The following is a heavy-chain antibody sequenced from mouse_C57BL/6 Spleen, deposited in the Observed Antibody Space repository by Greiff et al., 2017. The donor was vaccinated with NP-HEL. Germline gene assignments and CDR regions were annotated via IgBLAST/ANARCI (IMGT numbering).Heavy chain of an antibody. J-gene: IGHJ3*01. V-gene: IGHV5-9-1*02. CDR3: TRAHYYGSSRGFAY. CDR1: GLTFSSYA. CDR2: ISSGGDYI. Sequence: DVRLVESGEGLVKPGGSLKLSCAASGLTFSSYAMSWVRQTPEKRLEWVAYISSGGDYIYYADTVKGRFTISRDNARNTLYLQMSSLKSEDTAMYYCTRAHYYGSSRGFAYWGQGTLVTVSA. D-gene: IGHD1-1*01.